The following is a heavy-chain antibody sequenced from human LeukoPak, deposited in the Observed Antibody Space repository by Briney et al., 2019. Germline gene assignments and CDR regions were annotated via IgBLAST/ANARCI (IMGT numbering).Heavy chain of an antibody. D-gene: IGHD6-13*01. CDR1: GFTFNTYW. CDR3: ARGQQLGP. J-gene: IGHJ5*02. CDR2: IKQDGSEK. V-gene: IGHV3-7*04. Sequence: GGSLRLSCAASGFTFNTYWMGWVRQAPGKGLEWVANIKQDGSEKYSVDSVKGRFTISRDNARNSLYLQMNSLRAEDTAVYYCARGQQLGPWGQGTLVTVSS.